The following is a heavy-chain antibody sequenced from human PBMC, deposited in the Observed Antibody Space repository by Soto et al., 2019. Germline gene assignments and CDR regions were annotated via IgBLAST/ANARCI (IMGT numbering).Heavy chain of an antibody. Sequence: QVQLVQSGAEVKKPGASVKVSCKASGYTFTSYGISWVRQAPGQGLEWMGWISAYNGNTNYAQKLPGRVSITTETPTSTAYMELRSLRSDDKAVYYCARDLGGSYYAPVDYWGQGTLVTVSS. V-gene: IGHV1-18*01. D-gene: IGHD1-26*01. CDR1: GYTFTSYG. CDR3: ARDLGGSYYAPVDY. CDR2: ISAYNGNT. J-gene: IGHJ4*02.